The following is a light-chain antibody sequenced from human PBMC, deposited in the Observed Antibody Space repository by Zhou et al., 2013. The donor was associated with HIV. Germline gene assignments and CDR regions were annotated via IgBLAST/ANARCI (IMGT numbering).Light chain of an antibody. CDR1: QSISSW. V-gene: IGKV1-5*01. Sequence: DIQMTQSPSTLSASVGDRVTITCRASQSISSWLAWYQQKPGKAPKLLIYAASSLQSGVPSRFSGSGSGTDFTLTISSLQPEDIGTYYCQQYDNVPPATFGGGTKVEIK. CDR2: AAS. J-gene: IGKJ4*01. CDR3: QQYDNVPPAT.